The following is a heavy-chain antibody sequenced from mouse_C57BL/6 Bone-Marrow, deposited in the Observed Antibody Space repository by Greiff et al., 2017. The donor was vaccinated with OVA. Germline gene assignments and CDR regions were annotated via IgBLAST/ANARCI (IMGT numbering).Heavy chain of an antibody. CDR2: ISAGGSYT. CDR3: ARGEMVTARDY. D-gene: IGHD2-2*01. V-gene: IGHV5-4*03. Sequence: EVMLVESGGGLVKPGGSLKLSCAASGFTFSSYAMSWVRQTPEKRLEWVATISAGGSYTYYPDNVKGRFTISRDNAKNNLYLQMSHLKSEDTAMYYCARGEMVTARDYWGQGTTLTVSS. J-gene: IGHJ2*01. CDR1: GFTFSSYA.